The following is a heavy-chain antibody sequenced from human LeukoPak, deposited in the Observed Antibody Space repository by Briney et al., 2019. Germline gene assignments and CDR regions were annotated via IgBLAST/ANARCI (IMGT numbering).Heavy chain of an antibody. Sequence: ASVTVSCKASGYTFTSYDINWVRQATGQGLEWMGWMNPNSGNTGYAQKFQGRVTITRNTPLSTVYMEVNSLRSEDTAVYYCARAPPGGDVDHWGEGTLVTVSS. CDR3: ARAPPGGDVDH. J-gene: IGHJ4*02. CDR1: GYTFTSYD. D-gene: IGHD3-16*01. V-gene: IGHV1-8*01. CDR2: MNPNSGNT.